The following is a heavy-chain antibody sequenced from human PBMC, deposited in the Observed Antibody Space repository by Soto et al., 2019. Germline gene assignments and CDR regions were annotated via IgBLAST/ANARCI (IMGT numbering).Heavy chain of an antibody. D-gene: IGHD6-25*01. J-gene: IGHJ6*02. CDR1: GFTFSTYA. Sequence: PGGSLRLSCAASGFTFSTYAMSWVRQAPGKGLEWVSGISGSGGYTYYADSVKGRFTISRDHSKNTLYLQMNSLRAEDTAVYYCATEGRAAAGPYHYHGMDVWGQGTTVTVSS. CDR3: ATEGRAAAGPYHYHGMDV. CDR2: ISGSGGYT. V-gene: IGHV3-23*01.